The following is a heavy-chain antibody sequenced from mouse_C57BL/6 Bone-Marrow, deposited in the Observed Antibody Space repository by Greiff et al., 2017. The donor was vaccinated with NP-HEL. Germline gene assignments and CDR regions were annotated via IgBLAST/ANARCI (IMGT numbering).Heavy chain of an antibody. Sequence: QVQLQQSGAELVRPGASVTLSCKASGYTFTDYEMHWVKQTPVHGLEWIGAIDPETGGTDYNQKFKGKAIRTADKSSSTAYMELRSRASEDSAVYSCTRRYYGGSYCAMDCWGQGTSVTVSS. CDR2: IDPETGGT. V-gene: IGHV1-15*01. CDR3: TRRYYGGSYCAMDC. CDR1: GYTFTDYE. J-gene: IGHJ4*01. D-gene: IGHD1-1*01.